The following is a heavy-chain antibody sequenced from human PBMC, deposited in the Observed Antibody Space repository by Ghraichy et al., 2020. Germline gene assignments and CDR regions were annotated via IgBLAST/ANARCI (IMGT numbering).Heavy chain of an antibody. CDR1: GGSTSIYY. D-gene: IGHD3-10*01. CDR3: ATFIGGRGY. V-gene: IGHV4-59*01. CDR2: IYYGGNT. Sequence: SETLSLTCDVFGGSTSIYYRSWIRQAPGKGLEWVGYIYYGGNTNYNPSLKSRVTISADTSKNQFFLKVNSVTASDTALYYCATFIGGRGYWGQEPWSPSPQ. J-gene: IGHJ4*01.